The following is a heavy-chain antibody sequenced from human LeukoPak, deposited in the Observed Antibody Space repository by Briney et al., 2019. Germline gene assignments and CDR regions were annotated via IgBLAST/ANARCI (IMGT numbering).Heavy chain of an antibody. Sequence: GRSLRLSCAASGFTFDDYAMHWVRQAPGKGLEWVSGISWNSGSIGYADSVKGRFTISRDNAKNSLYLQMNSLRAEDTALYYCAKAGGSSSWGNAFDIWGQGTMDTVSS. V-gene: IGHV3-9*01. CDR2: ISWNSGSI. CDR1: GFTFDDYA. D-gene: IGHD6-13*01. CDR3: AKAGGSSSWGNAFDI. J-gene: IGHJ3*02.